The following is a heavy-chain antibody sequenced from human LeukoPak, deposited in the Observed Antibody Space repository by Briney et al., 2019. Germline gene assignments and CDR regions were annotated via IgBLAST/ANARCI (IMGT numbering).Heavy chain of an antibody. V-gene: IGHV1-18*01. J-gene: IGHJ6*03. CDR2: ISAYNGNT. Sequence: ASVKVSCKASGYTFTSYGISWVRQAPGQGLEWMGWISAYNGNTNYAQKLQGRVTMTTDTSTSTAYMELWSLRSDDTAVYYCASGYSSSWYYYYMDVWGKGTTVTVSS. D-gene: IGHD6-13*01. CDR3: ASGYSSSWYYYYMDV. CDR1: GYTFTSYG.